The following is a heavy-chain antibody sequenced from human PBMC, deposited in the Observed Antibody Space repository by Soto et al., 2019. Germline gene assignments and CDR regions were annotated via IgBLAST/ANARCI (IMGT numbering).Heavy chain of an antibody. CDR1: AFRLRTLG. CDR2: ISRSHSDI. D-gene: IGHD1-26*01. CDR3: WREGPSAYIPYYLET. Sequence: GVSLSLSCSASAFRLRTLGMFWVRPDPGRGLEWISFISRSHSDIYYADSVKGRFTISRDNAKNSMFLQMNSLRDEDRAVYYGWREGPSAYIPYYLETWGQGALVTVSA. V-gene: IGHV3-21*05. J-gene: IGHJ5*02.